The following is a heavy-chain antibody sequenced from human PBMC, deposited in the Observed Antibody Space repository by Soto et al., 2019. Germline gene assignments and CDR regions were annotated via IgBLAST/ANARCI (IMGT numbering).Heavy chain of an antibody. CDR2: IYHSGST. D-gene: IGHD4-17*01. V-gene: IGHV4-30-2*01. Sequence: QLQLQESGSGLVKPSQTLSLTCAVSGGSISSGGYSWSWIRQPPGKGLEWIGYIYHSGSTYYNPSLKSRVTISVDRSKNQFALKLSSVTAADTAVYYCARRLTTVVTPGGNWFDPWGQGTLVTVSS. CDR1: GGSISSGGYS. CDR3: ARRLTTVVTPGGNWFDP. J-gene: IGHJ5*02.